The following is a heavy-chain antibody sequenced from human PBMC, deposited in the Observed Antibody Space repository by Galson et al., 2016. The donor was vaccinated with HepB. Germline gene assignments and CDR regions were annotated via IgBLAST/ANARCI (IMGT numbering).Heavy chain of an antibody. CDR2: IYWDDDK. CDR1: GFSLSTSGVG. D-gene: IGHD1-26*01. CDR3: AHRLRALGTYDAFDI. J-gene: IGHJ3*02. V-gene: IGHV2-5*02. Sequence: PALVKPTQTLTLTCTFSGFSLSTSGVGVGWIRQPPGKAPEWLALIYWDDDKRYSPSLKSRLTITKDTSKNQVVLTMTNMDPVDTATYYCAHRLRALGTYDAFDIWGQGTVVTVS.